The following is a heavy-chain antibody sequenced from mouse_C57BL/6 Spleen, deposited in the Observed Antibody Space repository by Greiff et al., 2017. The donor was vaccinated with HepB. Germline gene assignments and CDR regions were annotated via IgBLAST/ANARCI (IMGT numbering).Heavy chain of an antibody. J-gene: IGHJ2*01. CDR1: GYTFTSYW. CDR3: ARSGHYGSSYGDY. V-gene: IGHV1-52*01. Sequence: VQLQQPGAELVRPGSSVKLSCKASGYTFTSYWMHWVKQRPIQGLEWIGNIDPSDSETHYNQKFKDKATLTVDKSSSTAYMQLSSLTSEDSAVYYCARSGHYGSSYGDYWGQGTTLTVSS. D-gene: IGHD1-1*01. CDR2: IDPSDSET.